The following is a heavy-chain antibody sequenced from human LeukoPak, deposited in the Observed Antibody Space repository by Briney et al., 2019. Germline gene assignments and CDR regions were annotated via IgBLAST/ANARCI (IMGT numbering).Heavy chain of an antibody. D-gene: IGHD4-11*01. J-gene: IGHJ4*02. CDR2: IYYSGST. CDR3: ARARVTTTGVLDY. CDR1: GGSISSSSYY. V-gene: IGHV4-39*07. Sequence: SETLSLTCTVSGGSISSSSYYWGWIRQPPGKGLEWIGSIYYSGSTYYNPSLKSRVTISVDTSKNQFSLKLSSVTAADTAVYYCARARVTTTGVLDYWGQGTLVTVSS.